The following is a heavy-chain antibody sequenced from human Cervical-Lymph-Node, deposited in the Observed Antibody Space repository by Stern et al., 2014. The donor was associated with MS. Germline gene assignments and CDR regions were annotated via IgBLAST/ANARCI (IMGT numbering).Heavy chain of an antibody. Sequence: QVQLVQSGTEVKKPGASVKVSCKASGYTFSSYGINWVRQAPGQGLEWMGWVSVYNGNTKYAPKVQGRVTKTTDTSTDTAYMELRSLRSDDTAVYYCARDGSGYSSGETLFDNWGQGTLVTVSS. V-gene: IGHV1-18*01. J-gene: IGHJ4*02. CDR1: GYTFSSYG. D-gene: IGHD5-18*01. CDR3: ARDGSGYSSGETLFDN. CDR2: VSVYNGNT.